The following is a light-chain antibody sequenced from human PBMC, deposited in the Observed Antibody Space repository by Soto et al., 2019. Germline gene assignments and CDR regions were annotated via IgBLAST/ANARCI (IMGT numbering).Light chain of an antibody. CDR2: GAS. CDR3: QQYSFMWT. CDR1: QTVRNNY. V-gene: IGKV3-20*01. J-gene: IGKJ1*01. Sequence: EFVLTQSPGTLSLSPGERATLSCRASQTVRNNYLAWYQQKPGQAPRLLISGASKRATGIPDRFSGSGSGTDFTLTINRLEPEDFAVYYCQQYSFMWTFGQGTKVDIK.